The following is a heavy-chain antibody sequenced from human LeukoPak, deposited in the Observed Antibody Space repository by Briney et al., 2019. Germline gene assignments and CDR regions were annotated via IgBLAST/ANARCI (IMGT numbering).Heavy chain of an antibody. CDR1: GFTFSSYA. D-gene: IGHD2-2*01. CDR3: ARDRDTYQLLYYHYYGMDV. Sequence: GGSLRLSCAASGFTFSSYAMHWVRQAPGKGLEWVAVISYDGSNKYYADSVKGRFTISRDNSKNTLYLQMNSLRAEDTAVYYCARDRDTYQLLYYHYYGMDVWGQGTTVTVSS. CDR2: ISYDGSNK. J-gene: IGHJ6*02. V-gene: IGHV3-30-3*01.